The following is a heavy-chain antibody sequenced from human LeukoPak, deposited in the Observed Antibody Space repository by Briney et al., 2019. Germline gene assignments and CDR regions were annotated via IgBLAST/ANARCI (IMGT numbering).Heavy chain of an antibody. D-gene: IGHD6-19*01. CDR3: ARDHAARTRVAYSSGGGY. CDR2: INPNSGGT. CDR1: GYTFTGYY. Sequence: VASVKVSCKASGYTFTGYYMHWVRQARGQGLEWMGWINPNSGGTNYAQKFQGRVTMTRDTSISTAYMELSRLRSDDTAVYCCARDHAARTRVAYSSGGGYWGQGTLVTVSS. V-gene: IGHV1-2*02. J-gene: IGHJ4*02.